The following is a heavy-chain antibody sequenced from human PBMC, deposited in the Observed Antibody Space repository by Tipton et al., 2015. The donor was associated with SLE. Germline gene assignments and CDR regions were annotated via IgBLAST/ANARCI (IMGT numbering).Heavy chain of an antibody. CDR3: ARGDYYDSSGHDAFDI. V-gene: IGHV4-59*11. CDR1: GGSISSHY. Sequence: TLSLTCTVSGGSISSHYWSWIRQPPGKGLAWIGYIYYSGSTNYNPSLKSRVTISVDTSKNQFSLKLSSVTAADTAVYYCARGDYYDSSGHDAFDIWGQGTMVTVSS. D-gene: IGHD3-22*01. J-gene: IGHJ3*02. CDR2: IYYSGST.